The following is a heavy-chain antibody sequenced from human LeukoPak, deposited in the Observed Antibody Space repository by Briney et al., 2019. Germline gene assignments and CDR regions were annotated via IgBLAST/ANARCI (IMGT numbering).Heavy chain of an antibody. CDR2: IRYDGSNK. D-gene: IGHD3-10*01. J-gene: IGHJ4*02. CDR3: AKGPRAYYYGSGTYSKESYLDY. Sequence: PGGSLRLSCAASGFTFSSYWMSWVRQAPGKGLEWVACIRYDGSNKKYVDSVKGRFTISRDNSKNTLYLQMNSLRAEDTAVYYCAKGPRAYYYGSGTYSKESYLDYWGQGTLVTVSS. V-gene: IGHV3-30*02. CDR1: GFTFSSYW.